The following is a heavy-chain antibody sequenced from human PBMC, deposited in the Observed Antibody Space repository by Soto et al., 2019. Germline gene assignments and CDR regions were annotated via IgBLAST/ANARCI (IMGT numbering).Heavy chain of an antibody. D-gene: IGHD6-13*01. V-gene: IGHV3-23*01. Sequence: GGSLRLSCAASEFTFSTYAMSWVRQAPGKGLEWVSAISGSGGSTYYADSVKGRFTISRDTSKNTLYLQMNSLRAEDTALYYCAKSYSSNWYDYFDYWGQGTLVTVSS. CDR1: EFTFSTYA. CDR2: ISGSGGST. J-gene: IGHJ4*02. CDR3: AKSYSSNWYDYFDY.